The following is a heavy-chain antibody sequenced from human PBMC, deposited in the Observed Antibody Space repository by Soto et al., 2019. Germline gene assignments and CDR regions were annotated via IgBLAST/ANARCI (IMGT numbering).Heavy chain of an antibody. Sequence: VKVSCKSSGYTFTGYYMHWVRQAPGQGLEWMGRINPNSGGTNYAQKFQGWVTMTRDTSISTAYMELSRLRSDDTAVYYCARGPRYDYYYYMDVWGRGTTVTVSS. CDR1: GYTFTGYY. V-gene: IGHV1-2*04. D-gene: IGHD3-3*01. J-gene: IGHJ6*03. CDR3: ARGPRYDYYYYMDV. CDR2: INPNSGGT.